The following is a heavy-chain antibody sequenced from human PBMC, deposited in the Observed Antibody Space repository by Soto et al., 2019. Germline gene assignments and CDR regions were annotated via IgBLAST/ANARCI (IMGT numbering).Heavy chain of an antibody. CDR1: GFTFINYA. Sequence: EVQLLESGGGLVQPGGSLRLSCAGSGFTFINYAMNWVRQAPGKGLEWVLTISGGGDAPFFADSVRGRFTISRDNSKNTVTLQMKNLGVDDTAGYFCARKVPGSTSRPDYWYFDLWGRGTLVTVSS. D-gene: IGHD3-10*01. J-gene: IGHJ2*01. CDR3: ARKVPGSTSRPDYWYFDL. V-gene: IGHV3-23*01. CDR2: ISGGGDAP.